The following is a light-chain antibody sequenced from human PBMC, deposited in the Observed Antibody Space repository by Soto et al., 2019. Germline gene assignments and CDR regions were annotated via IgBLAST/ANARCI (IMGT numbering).Light chain of an antibody. J-gene: IGKJ4*01. CDR2: DAS. CDR1: QTISSN. V-gene: IGKV3-15*01. CDR3: QHYNNWPPHT. Sequence: EIVMTQSPATLSVSPRERATLSCRASQTISSNLAWYQQKPGQAPRLLIYDASTRATDIPARFSGSGSGTEFTLTISSLQSEDFAIYYCQHYNNWPPHTFGGGTKVEIK.